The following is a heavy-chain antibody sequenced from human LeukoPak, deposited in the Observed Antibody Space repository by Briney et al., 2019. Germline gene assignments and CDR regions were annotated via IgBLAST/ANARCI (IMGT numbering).Heavy chain of an antibody. CDR2: ISCGNGKT. CDR3: ARSIWYNRQYYFDS. V-gene: IGHV1-3*01. D-gene: IGHD6-13*01. Sequence: ASVKVSCKASGYSFNDYAMQWVRQAPGQRLEWMGWISCGNGKTKYSEKFQGRVTITRDQSATTAYMDLSSLRSEDTAVYYCARSIWYNRQYYFDSWGQGTLDTVSS. J-gene: IGHJ4*02. CDR1: GYSFNDYA.